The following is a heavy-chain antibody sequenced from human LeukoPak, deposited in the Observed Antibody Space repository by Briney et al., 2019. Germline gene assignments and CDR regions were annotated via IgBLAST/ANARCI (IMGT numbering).Heavy chain of an antibody. J-gene: IGHJ4*02. V-gene: IGHV3-9*01. CDR1: GFTFDNYA. CDR3: ARDGRCANCLPDF. Sequence: GGSLRLSCVASGFTFDNYAMHWVRQAPGKGLEWVSGIRWNSDSIVYADSVKGRFTISRDNAKNALYLQMNSVRAEDSAFYYCARDGRCANCLPDFWGQGTLVTVSS. D-gene: IGHD4/OR15-4a*01. CDR2: IRWNSDSI.